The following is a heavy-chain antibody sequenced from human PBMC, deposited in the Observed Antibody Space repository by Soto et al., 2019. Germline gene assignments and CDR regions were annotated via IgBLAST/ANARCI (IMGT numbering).Heavy chain of an antibody. CDR1: GGSISSYY. CDR2: IYYSGST. J-gene: IGHJ3*02. D-gene: IGHD6-19*01. V-gene: IGHV4-59*08. Sequence: SETLSLTCTVSGGSISSYYWSWIRQPPGKGLEWIGYIYYSGSTNYNPSLKSRVTISVDTSKNQFSLKLSSVTAADTAVYYCASQYSSAVGAFDTWGQGTMVTVSS. CDR3: ASQYSSAVGAFDT.